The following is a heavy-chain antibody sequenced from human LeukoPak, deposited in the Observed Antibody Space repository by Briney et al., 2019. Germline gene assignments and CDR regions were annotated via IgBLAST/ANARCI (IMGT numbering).Heavy chain of an antibody. CDR3: ARGTTPHCSSTSCYADY. CDR2: ISVYNGNT. D-gene: IGHD2-2*01. CDR1: GYTFTSYG. V-gene: IGHV1-18*01. J-gene: IGHJ4*02. Sequence: ASVKVSCKASGYTFTSYGISWVRQAPGQGLEWMGWISVYNGNTNYAQKLQGRVTMTTDTSTSTAYMELRSLRSDDTAVYYCARGTTPHCSSTSCYADYWGQGTLVTVSS.